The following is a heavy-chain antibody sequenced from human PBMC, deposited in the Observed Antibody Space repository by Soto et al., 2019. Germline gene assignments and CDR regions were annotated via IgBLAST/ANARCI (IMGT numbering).Heavy chain of an antibody. V-gene: IGHV5-51*01. CDR1: GYKFTTYW. CDR2: IYPDDSDS. CDR3: VATYGDYLDY. D-gene: IGHD4-17*01. J-gene: IGHJ4*02. Sequence: GESLKISCKGSGYKFTTYWIGWVRQMPGKGLEWMAIIYPDDSDSRYSPSFQGQVTVSADKSISTAYLQWSSLKASDTAIYYCVATYGDYLDYWGQGTLVTVSS.